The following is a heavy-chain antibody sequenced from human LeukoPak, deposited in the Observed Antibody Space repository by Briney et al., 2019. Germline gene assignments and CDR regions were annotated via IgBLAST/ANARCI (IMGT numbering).Heavy chain of an antibody. Sequence: SETLSLTCTVSGGSISSSSYYWGWIRQPPGKGLEWIGSIYYSGSTYYNPSLKSRVTISVDTSKNQFSLKLSSVTAADTAVYYCARHAARITIFGVVIPHFDYWGQGTLVTVSS. CDR3: ARHAARITIFGVVIPHFDY. D-gene: IGHD3-3*01. V-gene: IGHV4-39*01. CDR2: IYYSGST. CDR1: GGSISSSSYY. J-gene: IGHJ4*02.